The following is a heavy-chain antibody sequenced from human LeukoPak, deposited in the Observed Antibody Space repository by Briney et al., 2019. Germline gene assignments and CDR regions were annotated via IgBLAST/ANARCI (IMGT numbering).Heavy chain of an antibody. J-gene: IGHJ4*02. Sequence: GGSLRLSCAASGFTFSYYAMCWLRQAPGKGLEWVSTISGGGGSTYYADSVKGRFTISRDNSKNTLYLQVNSLRAEDTAVYYCARVEYISGYSHVYWGQGTLVTVSS. V-gene: IGHV3-23*01. D-gene: IGHD3-22*01. CDR1: GFTFSYYA. CDR3: ARVEYISGYSHVY. CDR2: ISGGGGST.